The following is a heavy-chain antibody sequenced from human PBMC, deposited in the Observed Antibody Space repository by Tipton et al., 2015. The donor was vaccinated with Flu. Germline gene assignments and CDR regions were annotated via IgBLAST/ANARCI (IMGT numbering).Heavy chain of an antibody. J-gene: IGHJ4*02. CDR3: SRSTYYYGSGTSDY. CDR1: GDSISSDYS. D-gene: IGHD3-10*01. Sequence: TLSLTCTISGDSISSDYSWAWIRQPPGKGLEWIGNIFRSGNTYLNPSFKSRVTISIDTFKNHFSPKLISVTAADTAVYYCSRSTYYYGSGTSDYWGQGTLVTVSS. CDR2: IFRSGNT. V-gene: IGHV4-38-2*02.